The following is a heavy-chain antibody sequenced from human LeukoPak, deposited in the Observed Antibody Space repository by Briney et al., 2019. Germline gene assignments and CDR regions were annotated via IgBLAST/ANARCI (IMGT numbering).Heavy chain of an antibody. V-gene: IGHV1-18*01. CDR1: GYTFTSYG. CDR3: ARAPRPHFDWLLHYSPFDY. CDR2: ISAYNGNT. D-gene: IGHD3-9*01. Sequence: ASVKVSCKASGYTFTSYGISWVRQAPGQGLEWMGWISAYNGNTNYAQKLQGRVTMTTDTSTSTAYMELRSLRSDDTAVYYCARAPRPHFDWLLHYSPFDYWGQGTLVTVSS. J-gene: IGHJ4*02.